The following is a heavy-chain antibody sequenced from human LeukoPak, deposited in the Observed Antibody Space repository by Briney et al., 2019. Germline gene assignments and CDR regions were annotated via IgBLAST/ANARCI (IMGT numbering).Heavy chain of an antibody. CDR2: ISGGST. V-gene: IGHV3-43*02. CDR1: GFTVSSDE. Sequence: GGSLRLSCAASGFTVSSDEMNWVRQAPGKGLEWVSSISGGSTYYADSVKGRFTISRDNSKNSLYLQMNSLRTEDTALYYCAKDGGVRFLEWLSFDYWGQGTLVTVSS. D-gene: IGHD3-3*01. J-gene: IGHJ4*02. CDR3: AKDGGVRFLEWLSFDY.